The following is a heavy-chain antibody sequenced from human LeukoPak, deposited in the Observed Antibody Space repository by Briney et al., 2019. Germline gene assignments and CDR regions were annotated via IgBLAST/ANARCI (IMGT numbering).Heavy chain of an antibody. CDR3: ARGPGLRRFDY. J-gene: IGHJ4*02. D-gene: IGHD4-17*01. CDR2: ISSDGSST. V-gene: IGHV3-74*01. CDR1: GFTFSSYW. Sequence: GGSLRLSCAASGFTFSSYWMHWVRQAPGKGLVWVSRISSDGSSTTYADSVKGRFTISRDNSKNTLYLQMNSLRAEDTAVYYCARGPGLRRFDYWGQGTLVTVSS.